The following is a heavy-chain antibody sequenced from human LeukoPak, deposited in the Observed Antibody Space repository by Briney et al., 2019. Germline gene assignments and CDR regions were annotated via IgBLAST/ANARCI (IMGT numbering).Heavy chain of an antibody. CDR2: IYYSGST. J-gene: IGHJ4*02. V-gene: IGHV4-39*07. CDR1: GGSISSSSYY. D-gene: IGHD3-10*01. CDR3: ARVTASGLDY. Sequence: SETLSLTCTVSGGSISSSSYYWGWIRQPPGEGLEWIGSIYYSGSTYYNPSFKSRVTISVDTSKNQFSLKLSSVTAADTALYYCARVTASGLDYWGQGTLVTVSS.